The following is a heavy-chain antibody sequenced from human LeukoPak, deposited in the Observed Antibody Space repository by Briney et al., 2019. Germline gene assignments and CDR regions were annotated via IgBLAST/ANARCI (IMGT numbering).Heavy chain of an antibody. CDR1: GFTFSSYG. D-gene: IGHD2-8*01. CDR2: ISYDGRSK. CDR3: ARDPMADFDY. J-gene: IGHJ4*02. Sequence: PGGSLRLSCAASGFTFSSYGMHWVRQAPDKGLEWVAFISYDGRSKYYAESVKGRFTISRDNSKNTLNLQMNSLRTEDTAVYYCARDPMADFDYWGQGTLVTVSS. V-gene: IGHV3-30*04.